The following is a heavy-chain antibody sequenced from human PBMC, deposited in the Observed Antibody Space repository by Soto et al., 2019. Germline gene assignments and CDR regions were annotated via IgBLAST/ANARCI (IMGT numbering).Heavy chain of an antibody. CDR2: IVVGSGNT. J-gene: IGHJ4*01. CDR3: AAQIPITGIAVAGTELGFDY. Sequence: SVKVSCKASGFTFTSSAVQWVRQARGQRLEWIGWIVVGSGNTNYAQKFQERVTITRDMSTSTAYMELSSLRSENTAVYYCAAQIPITGIAVAGTELGFDYWG. D-gene: IGHD6-19*01. CDR1: GFTFTSSA. V-gene: IGHV1-58*01.